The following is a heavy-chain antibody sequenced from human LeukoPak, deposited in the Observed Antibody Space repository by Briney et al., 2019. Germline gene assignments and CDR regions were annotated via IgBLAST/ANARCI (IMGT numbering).Heavy chain of an antibody. J-gene: IGHJ4*02. CDR2: XXXXXXDX. CDR3: VKKXSGLHPFDF. V-gene: IGHV3-23*01. Sequence: HSGGSLRLSCAASGFSFSDSPXXXXXQAPXXXXXXXSGXXXXXXDXPYXDSXXXXXXXXXDNSKNTVYLQMNRLRAEDTAIYYCVKKXSGLHPFDFWGQGTLVTVSS. CDR1: GFSFSDSP.